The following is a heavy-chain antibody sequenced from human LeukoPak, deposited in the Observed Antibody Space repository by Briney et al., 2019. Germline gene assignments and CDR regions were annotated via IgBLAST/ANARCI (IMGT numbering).Heavy chain of an antibody. CDR3: AREGHPDYGGNRDFDY. D-gene: IGHD4-23*01. CDR1: GGSISSSSYY. J-gene: IGHJ4*02. V-gene: IGHV4-39*07. CDR2: IYYSGST. Sequence: SETLSLTCTVSGGSISSSSYYWGWIRQPPGKGLEWTGSIYYSGSTYYNPSLKSRVTISVDTSKNQFSLKLSSVTAADTAVYYCAREGHPDYGGNRDFDYWGQGTLVTVSS.